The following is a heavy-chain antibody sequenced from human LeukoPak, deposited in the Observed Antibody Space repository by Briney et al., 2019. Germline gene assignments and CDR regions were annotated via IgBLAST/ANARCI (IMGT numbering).Heavy chain of an antibody. CDR2: IYYSGST. J-gene: IGHJ6*02. V-gene: IGHV4-59*08. CDR1: GGSIRSHY. Sequence: SETLSLTCTVSGGSIRSHYWSWIRQPPGKGLEWIGYIYYSGSTNYNPSLKSRVTISIDTSKNQISLKLSSVTAADTAVYYCARHCSGDNCYFYGMDVWGQGTTVTVS. CDR3: ARHCSGDNCYFYGMDV. D-gene: IGHD2-15*01.